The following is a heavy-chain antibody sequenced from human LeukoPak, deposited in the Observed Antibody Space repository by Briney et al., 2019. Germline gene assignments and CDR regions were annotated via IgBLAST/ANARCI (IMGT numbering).Heavy chain of an antibody. V-gene: IGHV4-4*07. CDR1: GGSMRNYY. Sequence: SETLSLTCTASGGSMRNYYWSWIRQPAGKGLEWIGRIYPSRSTNYNPSLKSRVTMSIDTSKKQFSLWLSSVTAADTAVYYCARDPYGGDPDYWGQGTLVTVSS. J-gene: IGHJ4*02. CDR2: IYPSRST. CDR3: ARDPYGGDPDY. D-gene: IGHD4-23*01.